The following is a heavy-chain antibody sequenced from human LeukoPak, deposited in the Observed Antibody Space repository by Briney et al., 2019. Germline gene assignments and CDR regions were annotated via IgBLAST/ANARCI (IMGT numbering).Heavy chain of an antibody. CDR2: ISSSSSYI. J-gene: IGHJ4*02. D-gene: IGHD3-16*01. CDR3: ARMGLSYYFDY. Sequence: GGSLRLSCAASGFTFSSYSMNWVRQAPGKGLEWVSSISSSSSYIYYADSVKGRFTISRDNAKNSLYLQMNSLRAEDTAVYYCARMGLSYYFDYWGQGTLVTVSS. CDR1: GFTFSSYS. V-gene: IGHV3-21*01.